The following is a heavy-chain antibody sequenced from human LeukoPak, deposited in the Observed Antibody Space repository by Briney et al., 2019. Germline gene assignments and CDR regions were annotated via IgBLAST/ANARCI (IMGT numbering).Heavy chain of an antibody. D-gene: IGHD4-11*01. CDR1: GGSISTYY. J-gene: IGHJ6*03. CDR2: IYYSGST. CDR3: ARVATVPPSYYYYMDV. Sequence: SETLSLTCTASGGSISTYYWSWIRQPPGKGLEWIGYIYYSGSTDYNPSLKSRVTISVDTSKNQFSLWVNSVSAADTAVYYCARVATVPPSYYYYMDVWGKGTTVTVSS. V-gene: IGHV4-59*01.